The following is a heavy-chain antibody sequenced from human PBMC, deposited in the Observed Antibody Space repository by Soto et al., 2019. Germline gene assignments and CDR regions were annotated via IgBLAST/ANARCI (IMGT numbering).Heavy chain of an antibody. Sequence: QVQLVQSGAEVKKPGASVKLSCKASGYTFTSYAITWVRQAPGQGLEWMGWISAYNGNTNYAQKLQGRITMTTDTSTSTAYMELGSLRSADAAVYYCARESAVAALDPWGQGTMVTVSS. D-gene: IGHD6-19*01. CDR1: GYTFTSYA. J-gene: IGHJ5*02. V-gene: IGHV1-18*01. CDR3: ARESAVAALDP. CDR2: ISAYNGNT.